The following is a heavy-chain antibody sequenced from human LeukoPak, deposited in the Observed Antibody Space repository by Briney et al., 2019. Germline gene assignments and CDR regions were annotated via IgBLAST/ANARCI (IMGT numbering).Heavy chain of an antibody. V-gene: IGHV4-39*01. Sequence: SETLSLTCTVSGGSISSNRYYWGWIRQSPGKGLEWIGTIYYSEYTYYSPSLKSRVTISRDTSKNQFSLELSSVTAADTAVYYCARSDDSSGYYDYFDYWGQGTLVTVSS. CDR3: ARSDDSSGYYDYFDY. D-gene: IGHD3-22*01. CDR1: GGSISSNRYY. J-gene: IGHJ4*02. CDR2: IYYSEYT.